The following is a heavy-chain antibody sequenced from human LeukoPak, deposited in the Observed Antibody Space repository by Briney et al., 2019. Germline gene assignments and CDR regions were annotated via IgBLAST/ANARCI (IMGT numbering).Heavy chain of an antibody. CDR3: ARGAGPTYGLQRYFDY. Sequence: SETLSLTCTISSGSISSGDFYWTWIRQPPGKGLEWIVYINYSGNTYYNPSLRSQVTLSVDTSKNHFSLKLTSVTAADTAVYYCARGAGPTYGLQRYFDYWGQGTPVTVSS. D-gene: IGHD3-10*01. CDR2: INYSGNT. V-gene: IGHV4-30-4*01. J-gene: IGHJ4*02. CDR1: SGSISSGDFY.